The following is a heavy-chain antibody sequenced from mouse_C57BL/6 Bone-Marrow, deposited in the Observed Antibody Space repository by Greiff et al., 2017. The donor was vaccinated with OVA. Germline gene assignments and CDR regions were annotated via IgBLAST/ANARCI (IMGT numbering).Heavy chain of an antibody. CDR1: GYAFSSSW. J-gene: IGHJ3*01. Sequence: VKLMESGPELVKPGASVKISCKASGYAFSSSWMNWVKQRPGKGLEWIGRIYPGDGDTNYNGKVKGKATLTTDKSSSTAYMQLSSLTSEDSAVYFCARWTTVVATRETYWGQGTLVTVSA. CDR3: ARWTTVVATRETY. D-gene: IGHD1-1*01. V-gene: IGHV1-82*01. CDR2: IYPGDGDT.